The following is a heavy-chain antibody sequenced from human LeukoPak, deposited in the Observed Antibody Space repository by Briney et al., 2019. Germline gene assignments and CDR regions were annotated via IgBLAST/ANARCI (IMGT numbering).Heavy chain of an antibody. J-gene: IGHJ1*01. D-gene: IGHD3-22*01. CDR1: GYTFTRYG. Sequence: ASVKVSCKASGYTFTRYGISWVRQAPGQGLEWLGWISAYDGNTNYEQKFQGRVTMTTDTSTSTAYMELRSLRSDDTAVYYCARMPYDSSGYYKHWGQGTLVTVSS. CDR2: ISAYDGNT. V-gene: IGHV1-18*01. CDR3: ARMPYDSSGYYKH.